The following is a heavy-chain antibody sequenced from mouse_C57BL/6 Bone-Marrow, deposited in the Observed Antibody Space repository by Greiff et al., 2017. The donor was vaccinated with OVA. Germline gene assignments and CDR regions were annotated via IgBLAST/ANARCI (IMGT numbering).Heavy chain of an antibody. CDR3: ARWNTLVAIDY. V-gene: IGHV1-81*01. CDR2: IYPRSGNT. CDR1: GYTFTSYG. J-gene: IGHJ2*01. Sequence: QVQLKESGAELARPGASVKLSCKASGYTFTSYGISWVKQRTGQGLEWIGEIYPRSGNTYYNEKFKGKATLTADKSPRTAYMELRSLTSEDSAVCFCARWNTLVAIDYWGQGTTLTVSS. D-gene: IGHD1-1*01.